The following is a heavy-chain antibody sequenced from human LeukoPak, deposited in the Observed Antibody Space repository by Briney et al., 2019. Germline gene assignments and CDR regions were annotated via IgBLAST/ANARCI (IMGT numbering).Heavy chain of an antibody. V-gene: IGHV3-23*01. CDR1: GFTFSSYA. CDR2: ISISGVNT. D-gene: IGHD2-2*01. J-gene: IGHJ4*02. CDR3: FKEPGAYQLLSY. Sequence: GGSLRLSCAASGFTFSSYAMSWVRQAPGKGVEWVSGISISGVNTFYADSVKGRFTISRDNSKNTLHSQMNSLRAEDTAVYYCFKEPGAYQLLSYWGQGTLVTVSS.